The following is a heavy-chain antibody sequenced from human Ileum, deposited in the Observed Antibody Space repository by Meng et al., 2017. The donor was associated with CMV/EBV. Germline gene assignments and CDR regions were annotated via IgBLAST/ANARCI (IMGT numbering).Heavy chain of an antibody. CDR1: FSFSTYG. Sequence: FSFSTYGMHCVRQAPGKGLEWVAVIWYDGSKTYYADSVKGRFTISRDMSTNTLFLQMNGLRAEDTAVYYCAKDGYCSNGVCYPFFFDSWGQGTLVTVSS. D-gene: IGHD2-8*01. J-gene: IGHJ4*02. CDR3: AKDGYCSNGVCYPFFFDS. V-gene: IGHV3-33*02. CDR2: IWYDGSKT.